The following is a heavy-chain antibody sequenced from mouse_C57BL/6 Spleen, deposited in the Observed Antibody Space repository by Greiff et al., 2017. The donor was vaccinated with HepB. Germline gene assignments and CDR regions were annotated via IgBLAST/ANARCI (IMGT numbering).Heavy chain of an antibody. D-gene: IGHD2-3*01. Sequence: QVQLQQSGAELMKPGASVKLSCKATGYTFTGYWIEWVKQRPGHGLEWIGEILPGSGSTNYNEKFKGKATFTADTSSNTAYMQLSSLITEDSAIYYCARGYDGYRFAYWGQGTLVTVSA. V-gene: IGHV1-9*01. J-gene: IGHJ3*01. CDR3: ARGYDGYRFAY. CDR1: GYTFTGYW. CDR2: ILPGSGST.